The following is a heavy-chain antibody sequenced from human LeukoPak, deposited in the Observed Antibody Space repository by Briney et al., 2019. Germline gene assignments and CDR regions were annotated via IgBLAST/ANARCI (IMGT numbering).Heavy chain of an antibody. V-gene: IGHV1-24*01. D-gene: IGHD3-3*01. CDR1: GYTLTELS. CDR3: ATFAWTIFGAAGFDP. CDR2: FDPEDGEI. Sequence: GASVKVSCKVSGYTLTELSMHWVRQAPGKGLEWVGGFDPEDGEIIYAQKFQGRVTVTEDTSTDTAYMEVTSLRSEDTAVYYCATFAWTIFGAAGFDPWGQGTLVTVSS. J-gene: IGHJ5*02.